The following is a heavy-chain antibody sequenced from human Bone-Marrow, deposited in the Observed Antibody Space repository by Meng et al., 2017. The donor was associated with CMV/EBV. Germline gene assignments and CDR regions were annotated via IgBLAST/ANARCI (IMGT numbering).Heavy chain of an antibody. CDR3: ARGPLYSISSGTYYFGMDV. J-gene: IGHJ6*02. Sequence: GESLKISCAASGFTFSSYSMKWVRQAPGKGLEWVSSISSTSDYIDYADSLKGRFTISRDNAKNSLYLQMNSLRAEDTAAYYCARGPLYSISSGTYYFGMDVCGQGTTVTVSS. V-gene: IGHV3-21*01. CDR1: GFTFSSYS. CDR2: ISSTSDYI. D-gene: IGHD6-6*01.